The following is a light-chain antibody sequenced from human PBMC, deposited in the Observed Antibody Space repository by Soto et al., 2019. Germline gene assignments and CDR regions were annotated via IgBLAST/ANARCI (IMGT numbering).Light chain of an antibody. CDR2: GAS. Sequence: EIVLTQSPCTLSLSPGERATLSCRASQSVSNSYLAWYQQKPGQAPRLLIYGASSRATGIPDRFSGSGSGTDFTLTISRLEPEDFAVYYCQQYGSSPPWTFGQGTKVDIK. J-gene: IGKJ1*01. CDR1: QSVSNSY. CDR3: QQYGSSPPWT. V-gene: IGKV3-20*01.